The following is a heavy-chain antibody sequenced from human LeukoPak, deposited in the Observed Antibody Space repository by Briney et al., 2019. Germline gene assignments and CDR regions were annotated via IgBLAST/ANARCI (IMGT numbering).Heavy chain of an antibody. Sequence: GGSLRLSCAASGFTFSSYEMNWVRQAPGKGLEWVSYISSSGSTIYYADSVKGRFTISRDNAKNSLYLQMNSLRAEDTAVYYCARGAYYFGSGSYYMGGYWGQGTLVTVSS. CDR2: ISSSGSTI. CDR3: ARGAYYFGSGSYYMGGY. CDR1: GFTFSSYE. V-gene: IGHV3-48*03. J-gene: IGHJ4*02. D-gene: IGHD3-10*01.